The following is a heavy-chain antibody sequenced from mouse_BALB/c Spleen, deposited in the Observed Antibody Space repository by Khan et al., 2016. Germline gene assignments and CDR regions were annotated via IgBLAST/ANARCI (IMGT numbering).Heavy chain of an antibody. Sequence: VQLQQSGPELVKPGASVKVSCKASGYTFTTYTMYWVKQSHGKNLAWIGYIDPSNGNTTYNQKFKGKATLTVDKSSSSAYMHLNSLASDDSAVYYCASDLLGYAMDYWGQGTSVTVSS. CDR2: IDPSNGNT. CDR1: GYTFTTYT. V-gene: IGHV1S135*01. D-gene: IGHD2-1*01. J-gene: IGHJ4*01. CDR3: ASDLLGYAMDY.